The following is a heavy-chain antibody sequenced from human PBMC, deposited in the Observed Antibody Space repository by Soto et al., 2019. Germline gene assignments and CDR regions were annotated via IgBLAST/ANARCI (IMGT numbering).Heavy chain of an antibody. CDR2: INPSGGST. V-gene: IGHV1-46*01. CDR1: GYTFTSYY. D-gene: IGHD6-13*01. CDR3: ARERITQQLNHFAY. Sequence: QVQLVQSGAEVKKPGASVKVSCKASGYTFTSYYMHWVRQAPGQGLEWMGIINPSGGSTSYAQKFQGRVSMTRYTSTSTGYLELSRLRSEATAVDYCARERITQQLNHFAYWGQGPLVTVS. J-gene: IGHJ4*02.